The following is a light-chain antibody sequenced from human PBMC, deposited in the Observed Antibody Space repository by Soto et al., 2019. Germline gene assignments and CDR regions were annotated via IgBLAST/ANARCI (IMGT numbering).Light chain of an antibody. CDR3: QQSYSTPYT. V-gene: IGKV1-39*01. Sequence: DIQMTQSPSSLSASIGDRVTLTCRASQSIGTNLNWYQQKPGKAPKLLIYGASSLQSGVPSRFSGSGSGTDFTLTISSLQPEDFATYYCQQSYSTPYTFGQGTKVDIK. CDR1: QSIGTN. CDR2: GAS. J-gene: IGKJ2*01.